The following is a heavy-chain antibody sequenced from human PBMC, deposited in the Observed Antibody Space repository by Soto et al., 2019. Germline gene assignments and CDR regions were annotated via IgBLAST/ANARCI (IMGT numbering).Heavy chain of an antibody. CDR3: ARVVTSYYYDSSGYKFDY. J-gene: IGHJ4*02. D-gene: IGHD3-22*01. V-gene: IGHV4-31*03. CDR1: GGSISSGGYY. CDR2: IYYSGST. Sequence: SSETLSLTCTVSGGSISSGGYYWSWIRQHPGKGLEWIGYIYYSGSTYYNPSLKSRVTISVDTSKNQFSLKLSSVTAADTAVYYCARVVTSYYYDSSGYKFDYWGQGTLVTVSS.